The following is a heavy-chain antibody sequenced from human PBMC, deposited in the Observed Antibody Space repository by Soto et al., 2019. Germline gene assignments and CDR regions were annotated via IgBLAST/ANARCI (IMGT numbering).Heavy chain of an antibody. CDR1: GYTFTSYG. V-gene: IGHV1-18*01. Sequence: AASVKVSCKASGYTFTSYGISWVRQAPGQGLEWMGWISAYNGNTSYAQKLQGRVTMTTDTSTSTAYMELRSLRSDDTAVYYCARERCSSTSCPGGWFDPWGQGTLVTVSS. D-gene: IGHD2-2*01. J-gene: IGHJ5*02. CDR3: ARERCSSTSCPGGWFDP. CDR2: ISAYNGNT.